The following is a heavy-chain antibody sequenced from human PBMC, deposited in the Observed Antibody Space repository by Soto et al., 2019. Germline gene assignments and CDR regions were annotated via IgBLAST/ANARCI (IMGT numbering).Heavy chain of an antibody. J-gene: IGHJ5*02. V-gene: IGHV1-3*05. Sequence: QVQLVQSGAEEKKPGASVKVSCKASGYTFTSYPMHWVRQAPGQRLEWMGWINAGNGDTKYSQRFQGRVSVTRDTSASTAYMELSSLRSEDTALYYCARDRGGSTGWFDPWGQGTLVTVSS. CDR2: INAGNGDT. D-gene: IGHD3-16*01. CDR3: ARDRGGSTGWFDP. CDR1: GYTFTSYP.